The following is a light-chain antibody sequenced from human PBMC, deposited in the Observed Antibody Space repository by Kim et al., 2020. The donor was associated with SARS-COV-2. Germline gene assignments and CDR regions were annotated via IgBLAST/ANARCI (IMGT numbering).Light chain of an antibody. CDR2: GNN. CDR3: NSRDSSSEHLV. CDR1: SVRTYY. J-gene: IGLJ2*01. Sequence: AWGQTVTITCQGDSVRTYYATWYQQKPGQAPGLVIFGNNNRPSGISDRFSGSSSRNTASLTITGARAEDEADYYCNSRDSSSEHLVFGGGTQLTVL. V-gene: IGLV3-19*01.